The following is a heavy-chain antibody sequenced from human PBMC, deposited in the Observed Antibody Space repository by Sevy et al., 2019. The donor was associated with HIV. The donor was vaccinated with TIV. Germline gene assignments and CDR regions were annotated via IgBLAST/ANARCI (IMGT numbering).Heavy chain of an antibody. D-gene: IGHD6-13*01. CDR1: GFTFSSYS. J-gene: IGHJ5*02. V-gene: IGHV3-21*01. CDR2: ISSSSSYI. CDR3: ARVWSSSWDIWFDP. Sequence: GSLRLSCAASGFTFSSYSMNWVRQAPGKGLEWVSSISSSSSYIYYTDSVKGRFTISRDNAKNSLYLQMNSLRAEDTAVYYCARVWSSSWDIWFDPWGQGTLVTVSS.